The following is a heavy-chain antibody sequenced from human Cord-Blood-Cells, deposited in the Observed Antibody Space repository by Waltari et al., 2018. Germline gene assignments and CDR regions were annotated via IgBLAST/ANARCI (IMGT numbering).Heavy chain of an antibody. CDR1: GYTFTGYY. Sequence: QVQLVQSGAEVKKPGASVKVSCKASGYTFTGYYMHWVRQAHGQGLEWMGWSNPNSGRTSYEQKFQGGVTMTRDTSISTAYMELSRLRSEDTAVYYCARQEKGWSYDYWGQGTLVTVSS. CDR2: SNPNSGRT. J-gene: IGHJ4*02. V-gene: IGHV1-2*02. D-gene: IGHD1-26*01. CDR3: ARQEKGWSYDY.